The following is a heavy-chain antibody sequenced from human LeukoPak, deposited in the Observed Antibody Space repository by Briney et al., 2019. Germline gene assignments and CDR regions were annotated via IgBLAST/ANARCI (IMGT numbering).Heavy chain of an antibody. V-gene: IGHV5-51*01. CDR1: GYSFTSYL. Sequence: GESLKISCKDSGYSFTSYLIAWVRQMPGKGLEWMGINYPGESDTIYSPSFQGQVNISADKSISTAYLHWSSLKASDTAMYSCARRNSGYFPYDFWGQGTLVTVSS. CDR2: NYPGESDT. CDR3: ARRNSGYFPYDF. J-gene: IGHJ4*02. D-gene: IGHD3-22*01.